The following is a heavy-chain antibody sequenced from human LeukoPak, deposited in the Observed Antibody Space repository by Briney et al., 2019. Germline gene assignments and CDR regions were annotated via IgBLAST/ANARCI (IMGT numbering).Heavy chain of an antibody. D-gene: IGHD2-2*02. CDR1: GGSISSGFFY. CDR3: AGYCSSTSCYTPYYYYYMDV. CDR2: MSTRGST. V-gene: IGHV4-61*02. J-gene: IGHJ6*03. Sequence: PSQILSLTCTVSGGSISSGFFYWSWVRQPAGKGLEHIGRMSTRGSTDYNSSLKSRVTISVDTSKNQFSLKLSSVTAADTAVYYCAGYCSSTSCYTPYYYYYMDVWGKGTTVTVSS.